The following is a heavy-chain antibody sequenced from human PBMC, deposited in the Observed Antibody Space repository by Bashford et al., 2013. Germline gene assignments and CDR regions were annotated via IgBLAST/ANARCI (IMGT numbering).Heavy chain of an antibody. J-gene: IGHJ4*02. D-gene: IGHD1-26*01. CDR2: IYPGDSDT. CDR3: ARRYGNSGRYGFFDF. CDR1: GYTFTNSW. V-gene: IGHV5-51*01. Sequence: ESLKISCKGSGYTFTNSWIAWVRQMPGKGLEWMGFIYPGDSDTRYSPPFQGQVTISADKSISAAYLQWSNLKASDTAMYYCARRYGNSGRYGFFDFWGQGTLVTVSS.